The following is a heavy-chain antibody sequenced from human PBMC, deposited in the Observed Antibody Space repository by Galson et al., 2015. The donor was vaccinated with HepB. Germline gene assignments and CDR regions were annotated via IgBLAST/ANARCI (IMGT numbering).Heavy chain of an antibody. D-gene: IGHD2/OR15-2a*01. V-gene: IGHV4-39*07. CDR2: FHNGEESDNP. J-gene: IGHJ6*02. Sequence: ETLSLTCSVSGGSISNSDYYWVWIRQPPGKGLEWIGTFHNGEESDNPSYKPSLKKRVAITVDTSKGQVSLNLTTVTAAETAIYFCAKHNSCGLFYFNGVDVWGQGTAVIVSS. CDR1: GGSISNSDYY. CDR3: AKHNSCGLFYFNGVDV.